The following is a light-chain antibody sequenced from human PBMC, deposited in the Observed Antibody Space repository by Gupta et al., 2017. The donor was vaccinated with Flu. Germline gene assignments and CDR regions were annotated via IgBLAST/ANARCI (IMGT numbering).Light chain of an antibody. CDR1: QSISFY. J-gene: IGKJ2*01. V-gene: IGKV1-39*01. Sequence: DIQMTQSPSSLSASIGDRVTITCRASQSISFYLNWYQQKSGEAPKVLIYTASSLQGRVPSRFSGYGSGTHFTLTITDLQPEDSGTYDCQQSFSTPHTFGQGTKLEIK. CDR2: TAS. CDR3: QQSFSTPHT.